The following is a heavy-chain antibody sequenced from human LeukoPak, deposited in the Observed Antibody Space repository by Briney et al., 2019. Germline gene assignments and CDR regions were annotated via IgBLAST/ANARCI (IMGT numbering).Heavy chain of an antibody. Sequence: SETLSLTCTVSGGSVSSGSYYWSWIRQPPGKGLEWIGYIYYSGSTNYNPSLKSRVTISVDTSKNQFSLKLSSVTAADTAVYYCARSSYSSSSSVWGQGTMVTVSS. J-gene: IGHJ3*01. CDR3: ARSSYSSSSSV. CDR1: GGSVSSGSYY. V-gene: IGHV4-61*01. CDR2: IYYSGST. D-gene: IGHD6-6*01.